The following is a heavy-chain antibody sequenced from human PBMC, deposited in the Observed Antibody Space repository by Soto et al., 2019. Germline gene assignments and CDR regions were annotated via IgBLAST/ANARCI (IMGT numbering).Heavy chain of an antibody. D-gene: IGHD2-15*01. Sequence: QVQLVESGGGVVQPGRSLRLSCAASGFTFSSYGMHWVRQAPGKGLEWVAVISYDGSNKYYADSVKGRFTISRDNSKNTLYLQMHSLRAEDTAVYYCAKSLQANIVVVVAAPDYWGQGTLVTVSS. CDR2: ISYDGSNK. J-gene: IGHJ4*02. CDR1: GFTFSSYG. V-gene: IGHV3-30*18. CDR3: AKSLQANIVVVVAAPDY.